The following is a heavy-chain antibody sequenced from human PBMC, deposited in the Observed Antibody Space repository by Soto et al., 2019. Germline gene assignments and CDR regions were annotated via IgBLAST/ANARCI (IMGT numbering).Heavy chain of an antibody. CDR1: GFTFTLYA. Sequence: EEQLLESGGGLVQPGGSLRLSCTASGFTFTLYAMSWARHTPGKGREWVASISGSGERTYYADSVKGRFTISKDNSQNSVVLQMNSLRAEDTSEYYCAKGDWLYYNYYCMEVWGQGTSVTVAS. D-gene: IGHD3-9*01. CDR2: ISGSGERT. V-gene: IGHV3-23*01. J-gene: IGHJ6*01. CDR3: AKGDWLYYNYYCMEV.